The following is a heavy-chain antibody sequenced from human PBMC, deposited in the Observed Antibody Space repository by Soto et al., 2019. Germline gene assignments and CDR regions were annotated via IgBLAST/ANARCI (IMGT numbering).Heavy chain of an antibody. V-gene: IGHV3-23*01. CDR2: ISGSGGST. Sequence: GGSLRLSCAASGFTFSSYAMSWVRQAPGKGLEWVSAISGSGGSTYYADSVKGRFTISRDNSKNTLYLQMNSLRAEDTAVYYCAKAPDYYSYGSQYYFDYWGQGTLVTVSS. CDR3: AKAPDYYSYGSQYYFDY. J-gene: IGHJ4*02. D-gene: IGHD5-18*01. CDR1: GFTFSSYA.